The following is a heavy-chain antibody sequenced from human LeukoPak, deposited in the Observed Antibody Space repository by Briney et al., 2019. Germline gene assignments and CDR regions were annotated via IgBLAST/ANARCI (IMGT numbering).Heavy chain of an antibody. D-gene: IGHD3-22*01. CDR1: GGSFSGYY. J-gene: IGHJ3*02. Sequence: SETLSLTCAVYGGSFSGYYWSWIRQPPGKGLEWIGEINHSGSTNYNPSLKSRDTISVDTSKNQFSLKLSSVTAADTAVYYCARVFYYDSSGYFAWDAFDIWGQGTMVTVSS. V-gene: IGHV4-34*01. CDR2: INHSGST. CDR3: ARVFYYDSSGYFAWDAFDI.